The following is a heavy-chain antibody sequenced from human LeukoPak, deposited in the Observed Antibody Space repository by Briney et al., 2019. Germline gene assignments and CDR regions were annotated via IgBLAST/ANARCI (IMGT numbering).Heavy chain of an antibody. Sequence: ASVKVSCKASGYTFTSYYMHWVRQAPGQGLEWMGWISAYNGNTNYAQKLQGRVTMTTDTSTSTAYMELRSLRSDDTAVYYCAAYGDYDAFDIWGQGTMVTVSS. D-gene: IGHD4-17*01. V-gene: IGHV1-18*04. CDR3: AAYGDYDAFDI. CDR1: GYTFTSYY. CDR2: ISAYNGNT. J-gene: IGHJ3*02.